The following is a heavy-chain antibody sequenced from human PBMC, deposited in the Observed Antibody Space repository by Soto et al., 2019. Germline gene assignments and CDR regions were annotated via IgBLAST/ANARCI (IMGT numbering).Heavy chain of an antibody. Sequence: SVKVSCKASGGTFSSYAISWVRKAPGQGLEWMGGIIPIFGTANYAQKFQGRVTLTAEESTSTAYMELSSLRSEDTSVYYCASSYYYDSSGYYSLGYLGQVTLVTFSS. CDR3: ASSYYYDSSGYYSLGY. D-gene: IGHD3-22*01. CDR2: IIPIFGTA. J-gene: IGHJ4*02. CDR1: GGTFSSYA. V-gene: IGHV1-69*13.